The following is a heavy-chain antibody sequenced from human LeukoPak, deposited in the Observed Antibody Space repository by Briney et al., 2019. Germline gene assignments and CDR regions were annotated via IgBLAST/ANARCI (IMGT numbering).Heavy chain of an antibody. CDR3: ARDLGWYFDL. J-gene: IGHJ2*01. CDR2: ISSSSSYI. V-gene: IGHV3-21*01. CDR1: GFTFSSYS. Sequence: TGGSLRLSCAASGFTFSSYSMNWVRQAPGKGLEWVSSISSSSSYIYYADSVKGRFTISRDNAKNSLYLQMNSLRAEDTAVYYCARDLGWYFDLWGRGTLVTVSS.